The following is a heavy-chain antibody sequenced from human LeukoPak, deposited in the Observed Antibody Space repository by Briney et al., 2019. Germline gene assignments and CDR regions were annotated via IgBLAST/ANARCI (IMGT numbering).Heavy chain of an antibody. D-gene: IGHD6-6*01. CDR3: ARSSGAARSVAFDI. CDR2: IYYSGST. CDR1: GGSIVSDGYY. J-gene: IGHJ3*02. V-gene: IGHV4-61*08. Sequence: SQTLSLTCTVSGGSIVSDGYYWSWIRQPPGKGLEWIGYIYYSGSTNYNPSLKSRVTISVDTSKNQFSLKLSSVTAADTAVYYCARSSGAARSVAFDIWGQGTMVTVSS.